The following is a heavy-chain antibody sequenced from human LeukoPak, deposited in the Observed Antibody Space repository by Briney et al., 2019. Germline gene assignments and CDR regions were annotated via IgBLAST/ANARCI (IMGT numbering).Heavy chain of an antibody. D-gene: IGHD2-15*01. J-gene: IGHJ4*02. CDR1: GGSFSGYY. V-gene: IGHV4-34*01. Sequence: SETLSLTCAVYGGSFSGYYWSWIRQPPGKGLEWIGEINHSGSTNYNPSLKRRVTISVDTSKNQFSLKLSSVTAADTAVYYCASTYIVAPGYWGQGTLVTVSS. CDR3: ASTYIVAPGY. CDR2: INHSGST.